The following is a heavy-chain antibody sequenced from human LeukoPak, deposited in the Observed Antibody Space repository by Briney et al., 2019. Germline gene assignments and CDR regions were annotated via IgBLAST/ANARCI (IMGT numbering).Heavy chain of an antibody. CDR1: GFTFSSYA. Sequence: PGGSLRLSCAASGFTFSSYAMSWVRQAPGKGLEWVSAISGSGGCTYYADSVKGRFTISRDNSKNTLYLQMNSLRAEDTAVYYCAKDGMSIAVASLGGYWGQGTLVTVSS. V-gene: IGHV3-23*01. D-gene: IGHD6-19*01. CDR3: AKDGMSIAVASLGGY. CDR2: ISGSGGCT. J-gene: IGHJ4*02.